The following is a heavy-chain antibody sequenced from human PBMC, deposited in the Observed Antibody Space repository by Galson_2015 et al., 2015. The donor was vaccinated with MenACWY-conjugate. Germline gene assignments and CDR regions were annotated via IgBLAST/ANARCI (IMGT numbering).Heavy chain of an antibody. D-gene: IGHD2-15*01. CDR2: IYWDDDK. CDR1: GFSLSTRGVG. CDR3: SRTGATPGDY. V-gene: IGHV2-5*02. Sequence: PALVKPTQTLTLTCTFSGFSLSTRGVGVGWIRQPPGKALEWLALIYWDDDKRYSPSLRSGLTITKDTSKNHVVLTMTNMDPVDTATYYCSRTGATPGDYWGQGTLVTVSS. J-gene: IGHJ4*02.